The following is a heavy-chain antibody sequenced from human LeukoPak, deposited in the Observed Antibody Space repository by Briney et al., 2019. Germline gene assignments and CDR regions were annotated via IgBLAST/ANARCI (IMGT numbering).Heavy chain of an antibody. CDR3: VRGAYCSGGNCYGTRFDP. D-gene: IGHD2-15*01. V-gene: IGHV4-34*01. CDR2: INHTGRV. CDR1: GGSFSGYY. J-gene: IGHJ5*02. Sequence: SETLSLTCAVYGGSFSGYYWSWIRQPPGKGLEWIGEINHTGRVNYYPSLTSRVTISVDTSKNQFSLKLNSVTAADTAVYYCVRGAYCSGGNCYGTRFDPWGQGTLVTVSS.